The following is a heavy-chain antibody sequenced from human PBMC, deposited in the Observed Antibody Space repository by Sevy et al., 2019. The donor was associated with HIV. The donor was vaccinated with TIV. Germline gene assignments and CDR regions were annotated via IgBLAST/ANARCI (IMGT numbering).Heavy chain of an antibody. J-gene: IGHJ3*02. Sequence: GGSLRLSCAASGFTFDDYAMHWVRQAPGKGLEWVSGISWNSGSIGYADSVKGRFTISRDNAKSSLYLQMNSLRAEDTALYYCAKSRIAAARLDAFDIWGQGTMVTVSS. CDR2: ISWNSGSI. V-gene: IGHV3-9*01. CDR3: AKSRIAAARLDAFDI. CDR1: GFTFDDYA. D-gene: IGHD6-13*01.